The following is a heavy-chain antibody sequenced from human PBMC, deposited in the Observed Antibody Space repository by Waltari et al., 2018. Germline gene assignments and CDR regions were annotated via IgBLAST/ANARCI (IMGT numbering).Heavy chain of an antibody. CDR2: ISYEGSDE. CDR3: ARDGPLQIQSWYSFDY. J-gene: IGHJ4*02. D-gene: IGHD5-18*01. V-gene: IGHV3-30*07. Sequence: QVQLVESGGGVVHTGRSMRLSCEASGLPFSSTARHWVRQSPGKGLEWVAGISYEGSDEYYADSVRGRFTISRDDSKDTVNLQMNSLRPEDTAVYYCARDGPLQIQSWYSFDYWGQGTLVTVSS. CDR1: GLPFSSTA.